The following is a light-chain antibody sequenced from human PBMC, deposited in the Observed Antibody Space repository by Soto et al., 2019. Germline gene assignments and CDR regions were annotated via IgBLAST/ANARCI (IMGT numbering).Light chain of an antibody. V-gene: IGKV3-20*01. CDR1: KSITRNY. J-gene: IGKJ2*01. Sequence: EIVLTQSPGTLSLSPGERATLFCSASKSITRNYLAWYQQKPGQAPSLLIYGTSGRATGIPDRFSGSGSGTDFTLTISILEPEDFAVYYCQTYGGAHPRTFGQETNLEI. CDR2: GTS. CDR3: QTYGGAHPRT.